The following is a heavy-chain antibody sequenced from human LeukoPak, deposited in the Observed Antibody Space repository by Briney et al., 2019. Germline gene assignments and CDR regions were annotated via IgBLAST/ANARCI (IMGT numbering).Heavy chain of an antibody. CDR3: ARDTGSFDY. V-gene: IGHV3-7*01. CDR1: GFTFSTFW. Sequence: PGGPLRLSCVASGFTFSTFWMNWVRQAPGKGLEWVANIKQDGSENYYVDSVKGRFTISRDNAKNSLYLQMNSLRAEDTAVYYCARDTGSFDYWGQGALVTVSS. CDR2: IKQDGSEN. J-gene: IGHJ4*02. D-gene: IGHD1-26*01.